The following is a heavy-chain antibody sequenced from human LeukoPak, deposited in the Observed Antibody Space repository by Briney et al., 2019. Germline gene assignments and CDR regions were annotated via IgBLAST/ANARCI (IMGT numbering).Heavy chain of an antibody. V-gene: IGHV3-11*01. J-gene: IGHJ4*02. Sequence: PGGSLRLSCAASGFTFSDYYMSWIRQAPGKGLEWVSYISSSGSTIYYADSVKGRFTISRDNAKNSLYLQMNSLRAEDTAVYYCAREGTKYCSSTSCPFDYWGQGTLVTVSS. D-gene: IGHD2-2*01. CDR1: GFTFSDYY. CDR3: AREGTKYCSSTSCPFDY. CDR2: ISSSGSTI.